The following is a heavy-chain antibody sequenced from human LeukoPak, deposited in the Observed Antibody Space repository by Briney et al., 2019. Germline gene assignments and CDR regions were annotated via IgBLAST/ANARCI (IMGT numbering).Heavy chain of an antibody. D-gene: IGHD3-10*01. J-gene: IGHJ3*02. CDR2: IYHSGST. CDR3: ARVLLWALAFDI. Sequence: SETLSLTCAVSGGAISSGGYSWSWIRQPPGKGLEWIGYIYHSGSTYYNPSLKSRVTISVDRSKNQFYLKLRSVTAADTAVYHCARVLLWALAFDIWGQGTMVTVSS. V-gene: IGHV4-30-2*01. CDR1: GGAISSGGYS.